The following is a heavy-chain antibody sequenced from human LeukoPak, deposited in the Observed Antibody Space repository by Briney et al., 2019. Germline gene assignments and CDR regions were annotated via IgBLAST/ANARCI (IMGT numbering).Heavy chain of an antibody. J-gene: IGHJ4*02. CDR3: ARVYYDYVWGSYRYPSVSFDY. CDR2: IIPIFGTA. Sequence: SVKVSCKASGGTFSSYAISWVRQAPGQGLEWMGGIIPIFGTANYAQKFQGRVTITADESTSTAYMELSSLRSEDTAVYYCARVYYDYVWGSYRYPSVSFDYWGQGTLVTVSS. V-gene: IGHV1-69*01. D-gene: IGHD3-16*02. CDR1: GGTFSSYA.